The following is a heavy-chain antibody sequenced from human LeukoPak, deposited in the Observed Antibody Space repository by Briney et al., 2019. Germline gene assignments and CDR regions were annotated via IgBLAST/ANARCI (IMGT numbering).Heavy chain of an antibody. CDR3: VADPYYDGSGPPRWFDP. Sequence: SVKVSCKASGFTFTGSAMQWVRQARGQRLEWIGWIVVGSDNTNYAQKFQGRVTITRDMSTSTAYMGLSSLGSDDTAVYYCVADPYYDGSGPPRWFDPWGQGTLVTVSS. CDR2: IVVGSDNT. CDR1: GFTFTGSA. J-gene: IGHJ5*02. D-gene: IGHD3-22*01. V-gene: IGHV1-58*02.